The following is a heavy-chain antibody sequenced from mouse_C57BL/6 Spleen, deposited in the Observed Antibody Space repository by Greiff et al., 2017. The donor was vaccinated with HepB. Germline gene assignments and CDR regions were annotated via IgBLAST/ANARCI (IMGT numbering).Heavy chain of an antibody. D-gene: IGHD2-3*01. Sequence: EVQLQQSGPELVKPGASVKISCKASGYTFTDYYMNWVKQSHGKSLEWIGYINPNNGGTSYNQKFKGKATLTVDKSYSTAYMEHRSLPSEDSAVYYCERRRPDGGAMDYWGQGTSVTVSS. V-gene: IGHV1-26*01. CDR2: INPNNGGT. J-gene: IGHJ4*01. CDR3: ERRRPDGGAMDY. CDR1: GYTFTDYY.